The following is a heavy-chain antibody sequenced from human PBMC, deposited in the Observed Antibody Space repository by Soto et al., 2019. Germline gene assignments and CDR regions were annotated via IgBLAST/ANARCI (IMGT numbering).Heavy chain of an antibody. CDR3: ARDLAVFWTMDV. V-gene: IGHV3-33*01. Sequence: GGSLRLSCAASGFTFSSYGMHWVRQAPGKGLEWVAVIWYDGSNKYYADSVKGRFTISRDNSKNTLYLQMNSLRAEDTAVYYCARDLAVFWTMDVWGQGTTVTVSS. CDR2: IWYDGSNK. CDR1: GFTFSSYG. D-gene: IGHD3-3*01. J-gene: IGHJ6*02.